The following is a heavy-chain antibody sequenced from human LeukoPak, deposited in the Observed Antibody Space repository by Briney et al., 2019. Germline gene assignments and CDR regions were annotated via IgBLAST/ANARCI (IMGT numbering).Heavy chain of an antibody. CDR1: GGSISSGDYY. J-gene: IGHJ4*02. Sequence: SQTLSLTCTVSGGSISSGDYYWSWIRQPPGKGLEWIGYIYYSGSTYYNPSLKSRVTISVDTSKNQFSLKLSSVTAADTAVYYCARAPTPPGLVYDYWGQGTLVTVSS. CDR2: IYYSGST. D-gene: IGHD2-15*01. CDR3: ARAPTPPGLVYDY. V-gene: IGHV4-30-4*01.